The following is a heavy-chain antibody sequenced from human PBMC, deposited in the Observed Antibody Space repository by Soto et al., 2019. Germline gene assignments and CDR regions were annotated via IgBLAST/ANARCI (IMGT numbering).Heavy chain of an antibody. V-gene: IGHV4-34*01. J-gene: IGHJ5*02. Sequence: QVQLQQWGAGLLKPSETLSLTCAVYGGSFSGYYWSWIRQPPGKGLEWIGEIDHSGSTNYNPSLRSRVTMTVDTSKIQFSLRLSSVTAADTAVYYCARFPAIFGDISAFDPRGQGTLVTVSS. CDR3: ARFPAIFGDISAFDP. D-gene: IGHD3-3*02. CDR1: GGSFSGYY. CDR2: IDHSGST.